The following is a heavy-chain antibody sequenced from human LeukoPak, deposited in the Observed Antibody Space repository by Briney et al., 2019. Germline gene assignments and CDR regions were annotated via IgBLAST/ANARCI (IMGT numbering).Heavy chain of an antibody. CDR1: GGTFSSYA. V-gene: IGHV1-69*04. J-gene: IGHJ4*02. Sequence: SVKVSCKASGGTFSSYAISWVRQAPGQGLEWMGRIIPIFGIANYAQKFQGRVTITAYKSTSTAYMELSSLRSEDTAVYYCARMVDSSGPDIDYWGQGTLVTVSS. CDR3: ARMVDSSGPDIDY. D-gene: IGHD3-22*01. CDR2: IIPIFGIA.